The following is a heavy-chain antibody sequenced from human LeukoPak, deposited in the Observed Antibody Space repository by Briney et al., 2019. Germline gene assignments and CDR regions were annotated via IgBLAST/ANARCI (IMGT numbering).Heavy chain of an antibody. CDR2: ISGDDGNT. J-gene: IGHJ4*02. Sequence: ASVKVSCKASGYTFTSYGISWVRQAPGQGLEWMGWISGDDGNTNYAHKVQGRVTMTTDTSTNTAYMELRSLRSDDTAVYYCSSSTSIAVSTDYWGQGTLVTVSS. CDR3: SSSTSIAVSTDY. CDR1: GYTFTSYG. D-gene: IGHD6-19*01. V-gene: IGHV1-18*01.